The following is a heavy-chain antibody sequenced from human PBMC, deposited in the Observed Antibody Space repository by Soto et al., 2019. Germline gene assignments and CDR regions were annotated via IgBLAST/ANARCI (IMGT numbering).Heavy chain of an antibody. CDR3: ARESHGMDV. CDR1: GFTFSSYA. J-gene: IGHJ6*02. V-gene: IGHV3-30-3*01. CDR2: ISYDGSNK. Sequence: GGSLRLSCAASGFTFSSYAMHWVRQAPGKGLEWVAVISYDGSNKYYADSVKGRFTISRDNSKNTLYLQMNSLRAEDTAVYYCARESHGMDVWGQGTTVTVSS.